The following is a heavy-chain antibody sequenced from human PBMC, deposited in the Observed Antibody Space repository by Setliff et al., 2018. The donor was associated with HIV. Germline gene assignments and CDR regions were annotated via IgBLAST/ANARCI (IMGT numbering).Heavy chain of an antibody. CDR3: AHFGSTSGSSHTPTNKIWFDP. D-gene: IGHD3-10*01. Sequence: GSGPTLVNPTQTLTLTCTFSGFSLTTSGVGVGWIRQPPGKALEWLALIYWDDVKRYSPSLKNRLNIAKDTSKNQVVLTMANMDPVDTATYYCAHFGSTSGSSHTPTNKIWFDPWGQGTLVTVSS. J-gene: IGHJ5*02. CDR1: GFSLTTSGVG. V-gene: IGHV2-5*02. CDR2: IYWDDVK.